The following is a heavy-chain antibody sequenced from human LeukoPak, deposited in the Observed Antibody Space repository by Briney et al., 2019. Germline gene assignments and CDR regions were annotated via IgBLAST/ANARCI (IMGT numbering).Heavy chain of an antibody. Sequence: PSETLSLTCTVSGDSISSGPYFWSWIRQPAGKGLEWIGEINHSGSTNYNPSLKSRVTISVDTSKNQFSLKLSSVTAADTAVYYCARPLGYGSGSYRYFQHWGQGTLVTVSS. D-gene: IGHD3-10*01. CDR3: ARPLGYGSGSYRYFQH. J-gene: IGHJ1*01. V-gene: IGHV4-61*10. CDR2: INHSGST. CDR1: GDSISSGPYF.